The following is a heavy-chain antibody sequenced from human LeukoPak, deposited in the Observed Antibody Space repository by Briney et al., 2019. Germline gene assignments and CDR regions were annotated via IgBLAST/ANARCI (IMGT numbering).Heavy chain of an antibody. D-gene: IGHD6-13*01. CDR1: GGSISNYY. J-gene: IGHJ4*02. CDR2: ISGSGGST. Sequence: PSETLSLTCTVSGGSISNYYWSWVRQAPGKGLEWVSAISGSGGSTYYADSVKGRFTISRDNSKNTLYLQMNSLRAEDTAVYYCASHPGHSSSWCDYWGQGTLVTVSS. CDR3: ASHPGHSSSWCDY. V-gene: IGHV3-23*01.